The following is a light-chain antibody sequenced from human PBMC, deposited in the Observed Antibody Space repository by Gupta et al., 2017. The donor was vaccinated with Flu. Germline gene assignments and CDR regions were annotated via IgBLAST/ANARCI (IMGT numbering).Light chain of an antibody. CDR3: QQASSFPGWT. CDR2: AAS. V-gene: IGKV1-12*01. CDR1: QDISTW. J-gene: IGKJ1*01. Sequence: DIQMTQSPSSVSASVGDRVTITCRASQDISTWLAWYQQKPGKAPKLLISAASSLQSGAPSRFSGSGSGTDFTLTISGLQPEDLGTYYCQQASSFPGWTFGQGTKVEIK.